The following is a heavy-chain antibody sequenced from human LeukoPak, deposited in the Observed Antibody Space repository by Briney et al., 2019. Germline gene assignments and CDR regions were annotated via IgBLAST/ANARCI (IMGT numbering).Heavy chain of an antibody. CDR2: LYYSGST. Sequence: SETLSLTCTVSGGSISSYYWSWIRQPPGKGLEWIGFLYYSGSTNYNPSLKSRVTISADTSKNQFSLKLSSVTAADTAVYYCARDLLRYGFDSWGQGTLVTVSS. J-gene: IGHJ4*02. D-gene: IGHD5-18*01. V-gene: IGHV4-59*01. CDR1: GGSISSYY. CDR3: ARDLLRYGFDS.